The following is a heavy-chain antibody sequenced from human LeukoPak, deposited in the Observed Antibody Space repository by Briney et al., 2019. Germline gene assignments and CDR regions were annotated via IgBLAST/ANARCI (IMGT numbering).Heavy chain of an antibody. CDR1: AGSISSYY. J-gene: IGHJ4*02. D-gene: IGHD5-12*01. CDR3: ARRSGYDSLDY. CDR2: IYYSGST. V-gene: IGHV4-59*01. Sequence: PTETLSLTCTVSAGSISSYYWSWIRQPPGKGLEWIGYIYYSGSTNYNPSLKSRVTISVDTSKNQFSLKLSSVTAADTAVYYCARRSGYDSLDYWGQGTLVTVSS.